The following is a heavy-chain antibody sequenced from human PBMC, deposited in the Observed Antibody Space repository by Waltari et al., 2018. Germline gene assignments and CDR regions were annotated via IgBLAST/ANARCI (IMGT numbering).Heavy chain of an antibody. D-gene: IGHD1-26*01. CDR1: GYTLTELS. V-gene: IGHV1-24*01. J-gene: IGHJ4*02. CDR2: FDPEDGET. Sequence: QVQLVQSGAEVKKPGASVKVSCKVSGYTLTELSMHWVRQAPGKGLEWTGGFDPEDGETIYAQKFQGRVTMTEDTSTDTVYMELSSLRSEDTAVYYCATLVGALTDFDYWGQGTLVTVSS. CDR3: ATLVGALTDFDY.